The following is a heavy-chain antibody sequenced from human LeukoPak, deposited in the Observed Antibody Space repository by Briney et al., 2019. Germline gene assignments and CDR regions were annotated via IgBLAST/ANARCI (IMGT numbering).Heavy chain of an antibody. CDR2: INPDDEST. CDR3: ATADPPTYYDYVWGSYRSDY. V-gene: IGHV3-74*01. D-gene: IGHD3-16*02. CDR1: GFTLSTYS. Sequence: GGSLRLSCAASGFTLSTYSMHWVRQAPGKGLEWVSRINPDDESTAYADSVKGRFTISRDNAKNSLYLQVNSLRAEDTAVYYCATADPPTYYDYVWGSYRSDYWGQGTLVTVSS. J-gene: IGHJ4*02.